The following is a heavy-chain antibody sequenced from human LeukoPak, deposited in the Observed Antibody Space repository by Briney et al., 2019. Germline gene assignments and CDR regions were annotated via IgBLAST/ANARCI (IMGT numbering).Heavy chain of an antibody. V-gene: IGHV3-30*18. D-gene: IGHD2-21*02. CDR2: ISYDGSNK. CDR1: GFTFSSYG. Sequence: GGSLRLSCAASGFTFSSYGMHWVRQAPGKGLEWVAVISYDGSNKYYADSVKGRFTISRGNSKNTLYLQMNSLRAEDTAVYYCAKDLGRVSGGDCCRYFDYWGQGTLVTVSS. CDR3: AKDLGRVSGGDCCRYFDY. J-gene: IGHJ4*02.